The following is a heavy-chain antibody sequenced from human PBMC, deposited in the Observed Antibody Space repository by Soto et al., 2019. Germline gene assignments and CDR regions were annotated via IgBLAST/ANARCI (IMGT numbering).Heavy chain of an antibody. D-gene: IGHD1-1*01. CDR2: IYYTGNT. CDR1: GGSISSGGTGSY. V-gene: IGHV4-31*01. J-gene: IGHJ4*02. CDR3: ASGHDAYKVRY. Sequence: QVQLQESGPGLVKPSQTLSLTCTVSGGSISSGGTGSYWTWIRQLPGKGLEWIGYIYYTGNTYYNPSLKTPPTISIDTSENQFSLKLTSVTAAATAVYFCASGHDAYKVRYWGQGTLVTVSS.